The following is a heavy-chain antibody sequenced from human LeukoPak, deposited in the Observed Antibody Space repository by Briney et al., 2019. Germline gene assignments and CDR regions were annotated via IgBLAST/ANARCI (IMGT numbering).Heavy chain of an antibody. D-gene: IGHD1-14*01. CDR1: GFTLNSYL. Sequence: GGSLRLSCAASGFTLNSYLMSWVRQAPGRGLEWVANIKKDGSEENYLDSVKGRFTVSRDNAKNSLYLQMNSLRGEDTAVYYCARSNPNRNALDLWGQGAMVTISS. CDR3: ARSNPNRNALDL. V-gene: IGHV3-7*01. J-gene: IGHJ3*01. CDR2: IKKDGSEE.